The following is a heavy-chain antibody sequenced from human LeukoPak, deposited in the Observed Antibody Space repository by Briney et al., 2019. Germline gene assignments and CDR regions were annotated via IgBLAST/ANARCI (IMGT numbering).Heavy chain of an antibody. J-gene: IGHJ4*02. V-gene: IGHV3-9*01. CDR3: AKDIRAALMAAKVDY. CDR1: GFTFDDYA. Sequence: RGGSLRLSCAASGFTFDDYAMHWVRQAPGKGLEWVSGINWNSDSIGYADAVKGRFTISRDNAKNSLYLQMNSLRAEDTALYYCAKDIRAALMAAKVDYWGQGTLVTVSS. CDR2: INWNSDSI. D-gene: IGHD6-25*01.